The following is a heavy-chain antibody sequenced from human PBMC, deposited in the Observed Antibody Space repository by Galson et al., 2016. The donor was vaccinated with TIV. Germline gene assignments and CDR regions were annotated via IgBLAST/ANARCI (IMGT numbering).Heavy chain of an antibody. CDR3: ARDLGLGAFDI. Sequence: SETLSLTCTVSSDSIINYHLSWIRQPPGKGLEWIGYISDSGRSNENPSLKSRVTISVDTSKKQISLKLKSVTAADTAMYYCARDLGLGAFDIWGQGTMVTVSS. CDR1: SDSIINYH. D-gene: IGHD7-27*01. CDR2: ISDSGRS. V-gene: IGHV4-59*01. J-gene: IGHJ3*02.